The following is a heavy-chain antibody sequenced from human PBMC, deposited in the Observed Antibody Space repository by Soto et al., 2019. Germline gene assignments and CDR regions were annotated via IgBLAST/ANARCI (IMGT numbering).Heavy chain of an antibody. V-gene: IGHV3-30*18. J-gene: IGHJ4*02. Sequence: GGSLRLSCAASGFTFSSYGMHWVRQAPGKGLEWVAVISYDGSNKYYADSVKGRFTISRDNSKNTLYLQMNSLRAEDTAVYYCAKDHYYDSSGYDTDYWGQGTLVTVSS. CDR1: GFTFSSYG. D-gene: IGHD3-22*01. CDR3: AKDHYYDSSGYDTDY. CDR2: ISYDGSNK.